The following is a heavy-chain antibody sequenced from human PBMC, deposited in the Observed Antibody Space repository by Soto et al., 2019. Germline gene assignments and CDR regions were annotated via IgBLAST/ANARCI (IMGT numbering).Heavy chain of an antibody. J-gene: IGHJ3*02. V-gene: IGHV4-39*01. CDR3: ARHGITGRYYDAFDI. CDR1: GVSISSRRCH. D-gene: IGHD1-26*01. CDR2: IKYSGTT. Sequence: QLQLQESCPGLVKPSETLSLTCTVSGVSISSRRCHWGWIRQPPGKGLEWIASIKYSGTTFYNPSLKIRVTLAVDRSKSQFALKLSSVTAVETAVYSCARHGITGRYYDAFDIWGQWTMVTLS.